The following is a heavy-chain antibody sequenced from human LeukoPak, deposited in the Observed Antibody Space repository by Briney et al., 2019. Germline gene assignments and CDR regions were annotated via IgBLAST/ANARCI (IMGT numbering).Heavy chain of an antibody. CDR3: AKDIAVGELSYWFDP. V-gene: IGHV3-7*03. J-gene: IGHJ5*02. CDR1: EFTFSSYW. CDR2: IKQDGSEK. Sequence: PGGSLRLSRAASEFTFSSYWMNWVRQAPGKGLEWVANIKQDGSEKYYVDSVEGRFTISRDNAKNSLYLQMNSLRAEDTALYYCAKDIAVGELSYWFDPWGQGTLVTVSS. D-gene: IGHD3-10*01.